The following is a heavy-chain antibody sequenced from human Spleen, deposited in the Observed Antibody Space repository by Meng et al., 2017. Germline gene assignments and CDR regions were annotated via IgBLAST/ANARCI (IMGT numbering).Heavy chain of an antibody. V-gene: IGHV1-2*02. CDR1: GHTFTGYY. Sequence: QVRQLRAGAGVKKPGASVKVSCKSSGHTFTGYYIPWVRQAPGQGLEWMGWINPDRGGTNTAQKFQGRVTLTWDTSSSTAYMELSRLTSDDTAVYYCARVYSNPPDWFDPWGQGTLVTVSS. CDR3: ARVYSNPPDWFDP. D-gene: IGHD1-26*01. CDR2: INPDRGGT. J-gene: IGHJ5*02.